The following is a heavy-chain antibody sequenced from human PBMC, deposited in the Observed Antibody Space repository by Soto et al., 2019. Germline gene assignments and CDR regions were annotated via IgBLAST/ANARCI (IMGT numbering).Heavy chain of an antibody. CDR1: GGSISSYY. CDR2: IYTSGST. D-gene: IGHD3-3*01. J-gene: IGHJ3*02. V-gene: IGHV4-4*07. Sequence: SETLSLTCTVSGGSISSYYWSWIRQPAGKGLEWIGRIYTSGSTNYNPSLKSRVTMSVDTAKNQFSLKLSSVTAADTAVYYCARDGIYDCWSGYSDDGFEIWGQGTMVTVS. CDR3: ARDGIYDCWSGYSDDGFEI.